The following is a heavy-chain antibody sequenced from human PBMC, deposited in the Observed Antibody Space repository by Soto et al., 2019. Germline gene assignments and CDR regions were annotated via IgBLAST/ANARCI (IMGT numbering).Heavy chain of an antibody. Sequence: QVQLVQSGAEVKKPGSSVKVSCKASGGSFKNYAITWVRQAPGQGLEWVGGITPIFGTANYAQGFQGRLTITADESTSSAYMELSSLRSEDTAVYYFDYWGQGTLVTVSS. V-gene: IGHV1-69*01. CDR2: ITPIFGTA. CDR1: GGSFKNYA. J-gene: IGHJ4*02. CDR3: DY.